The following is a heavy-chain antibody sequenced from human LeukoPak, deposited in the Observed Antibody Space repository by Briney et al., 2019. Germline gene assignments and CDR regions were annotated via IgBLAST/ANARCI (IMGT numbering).Heavy chain of an antibody. J-gene: IGHJ4*02. CDR2: IYPGDSDT. V-gene: IGHV5-51*01. D-gene: IGHD6-19*01. CDR1: GYSFTSYW. Sequence: GESLKISCKGSGYSFTSYWIGWVRQMPGKGLEWMGIIYPGDSDTRYSPSFQGQVTISADKSISTAYLQWSSLKASDTAMYYCARHATYSSGWYSEDYWGQGTLVTVSS. CDR3: ARHATYSSGWYSEDY.